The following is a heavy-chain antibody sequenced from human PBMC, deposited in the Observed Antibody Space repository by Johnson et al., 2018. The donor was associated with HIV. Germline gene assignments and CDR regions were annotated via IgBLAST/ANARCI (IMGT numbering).Heavy chain of an antibody. J-gene: IGHJ3*01. CDR1: GFIVSNTY. Sequence: VQLVESGGGVVRPGGSLRLSCAASGFIVSNTYMNWVRQAPGKGLEWVSVIYSGGSTYYADSVRDRFTISRDNSRNTLYLQMRNLRVDDTGIYYCARDGESQKLPLGDAFDVWGQGTLVTVSS. CDR2: IYSGGST. V-gene: IGHV3-66*01. D-gene: IGHD7-27*01. CDR3: ARDGESQKLPLGDAFDV.